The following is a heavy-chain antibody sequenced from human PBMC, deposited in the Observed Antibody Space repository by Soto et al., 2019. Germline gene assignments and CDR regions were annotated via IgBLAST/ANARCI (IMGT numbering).Heavy chain of an antibody. V-gene: IGHV4-31*03. CDR2: IYYSGST. J-gene: IGHJ4*02. D-gene: IGHD4-17*01. CDR1: GGSISSGGYH. CDR3: ARQRTVTPTIDY. Sequence: QVQLQESGPGLVTPSQTLSLTCTVSGGSISSGGYHWSWIRQHPGKGLEWIGYIYYSGSTYYNPSLKSRVTISVDTSKNQFSLKLSSVTAADTAVYYCARQRTVTPTIDYWGQGTLVTVSS.